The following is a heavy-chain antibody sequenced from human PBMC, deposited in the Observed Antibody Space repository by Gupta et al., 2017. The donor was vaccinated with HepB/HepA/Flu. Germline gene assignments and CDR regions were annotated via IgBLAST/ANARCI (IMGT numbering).Heavy chain of an antibody. Sequence: QVQLVESGGGVVQPGRSLRLSCAASGFTFSSYGMHWVRQAPGKGLEWVAVISYDGSNKYYADSVKGRFTISRDNSKNTLYLQMNSLRAEDTAVYYCAKDPSVGGNHTKNDYWGQGTLVTVSS. D-gene: IGHD1-14*01. CDR3: AKDPSVGGNHTKNDY. CDR2: ISYDGSNK. J-gene: IGHJ4*02. V-gene: IGHV3-30*18. CDR1: GFTFSSYG.